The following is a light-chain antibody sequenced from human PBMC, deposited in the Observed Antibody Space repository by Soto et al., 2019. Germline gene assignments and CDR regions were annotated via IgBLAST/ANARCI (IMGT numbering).Light chain of an antibody. CDR1: SSDVGAYKY. J-gene: IGLJ1*01. CDR3: SSYTSSSTPV. Sequence: QSALTQPASVSGSPGQSITISCTGTSSDVGAYKYVSWYQQHPGKTPKLMIYDVSDRPSGVSNRFSGSKSANTASLTISGLQAEDEADYYCSSYTSSSTPVFGTGTKVTVL. V-gene: IGLV2-14*03. CDR2: DVS.